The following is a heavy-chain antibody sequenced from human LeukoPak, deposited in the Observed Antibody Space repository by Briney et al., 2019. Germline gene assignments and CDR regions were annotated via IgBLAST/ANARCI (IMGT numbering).Heavy chain of an antibody. V-gene: IGHV3-33*01. D-gene: IGHD2-2*01. CDR3: ARNVVPAANYYYYYGMDV. J-gene: IGHJ6*02. Sequence: GGSLRLSCAASGFTFSSYGMHWVRQAPGKGLEWVAVIWYDGSNKYYADSVKGRFTISRDNSKNTLYLQMNSLRAEDTAVYYCARNVVPAANYYYYYGMDVWGQGTTVTVSS. CDR1: GFTFSSYG. CDR2: IWYDGSNK.